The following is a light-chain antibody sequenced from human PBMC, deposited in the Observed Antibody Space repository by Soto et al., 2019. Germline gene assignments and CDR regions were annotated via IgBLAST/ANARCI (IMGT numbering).Light chain of an antibody. CDR2: GAS. Sequence: EIVMTQSPATVSVSPGERATLSCRASQSVSSNLAWYQQKPGQAPSLLIYGASSRATGIPDRFSGGGSGTDFTLTISRLEPEDFAVYYCHHYGSSPPWTFGQGTKVDIK. J-gene: IGKJ1*01. CDR1: QSVSSN. V-gene: IGKV3-20*01. CDR3: HHYGSSPPWT.